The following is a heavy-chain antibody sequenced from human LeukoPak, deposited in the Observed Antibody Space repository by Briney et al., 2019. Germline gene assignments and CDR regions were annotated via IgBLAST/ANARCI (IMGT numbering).Heavy chain of an antibody. CDR1: GVSITSYY. D-gene: IGHD1-1*01. CDR2: IYYTGST. V-gene: IGHV4-59*08. CDR3: ARPQHDALDI. J-gene: IGHJ3*02. Sequence: SETLSVTCTVSGVSITSYYWSWVRQSPGRGLEWIGYIYYTGSTNYNPSLKSRVTISVDTSKSQFSLKLGSVTAADTAVYYCARPQHDALDIWGQGTMVTVSS.